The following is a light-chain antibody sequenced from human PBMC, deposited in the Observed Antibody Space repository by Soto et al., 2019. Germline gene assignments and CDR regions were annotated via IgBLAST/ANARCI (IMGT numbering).Light chain of an antibody. CDR3: QHYNSYSEA. V-gene: IGKV1-5*03. CDR1: HYISSW. J-gene: IGKJ1*01. CDR2: KAS. Sequence: IQMTQSPSTLSASVGDRVSFTCRASHYISSWLAWYQQKPGKAPKLLIYKASTLKSGVPSRFSGSGSGTEFTLTISSLQPDDFATYYCQHYNSYSEAFGQGTKVDI.